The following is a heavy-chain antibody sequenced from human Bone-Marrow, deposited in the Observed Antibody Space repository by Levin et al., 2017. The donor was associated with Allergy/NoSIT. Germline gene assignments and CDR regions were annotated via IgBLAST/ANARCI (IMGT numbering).Heavy chain of an antibody. CDR3: ARHHDDFLTGYSYSSAY. D-gene: IGHD3-9*01. Sequence: PSETLSLTCTVSGGSITSGSYYWGWIRQPPGKGLEWIGSIYYSGSSFYSPSLKSRVTISVDMSTNQFSLKLSSVTAAYTAVYYCARHHDDFLTGYSYSSAYWGQGILVTVSS. CDR1: GGSITSGSYY. CDR2: IYYSGSS. J-gene: IGHJ4*02. V-gene: IGHV4-39*01.